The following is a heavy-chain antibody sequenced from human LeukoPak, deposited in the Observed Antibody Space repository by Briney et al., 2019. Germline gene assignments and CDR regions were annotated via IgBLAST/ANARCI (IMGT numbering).Heavy chain of an antibody. CDR2: IYNGDDT. Sequence: PGGSLRLSCSASGFTFKSYAMHWVRQAPGRGLEWVSVIYNGDDTSYADSVKGRFTISRDNSKNTLYLQMSSLRAEDTAVYYCAGSIGVSGGFDFWGQGTQVTVSS. D-gene: IGHD6-19*01. V-gene: IGHV3-53*01. CDR3: AGSIGVSGGFDF. CDR1: GFTFKSYA. J-gene: IGHJ4*02.